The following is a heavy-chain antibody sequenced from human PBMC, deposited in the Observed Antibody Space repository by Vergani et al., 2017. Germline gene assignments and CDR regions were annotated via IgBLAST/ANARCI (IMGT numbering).Heavy chain of an antibody. CDR2: IIPILGIA. Sequence: QVQLVQSGAEVKKPGSSVKVSCKASGGTFSSYTISWVRQAPGQGLEWMGRIIPILGIANYAQKFQGRVTITADKSTSTAYMELSSLRSEDTAVYYCARGDSSSWTTFDYWGQGTLVTVCS. V-gene: IGHV1-69*02. D-gene: IGHD6-13*01. J-gene: IGHJ4*02. CDR1: GGTFSSYT. CDR3: ARGDSSSWTTFDY.